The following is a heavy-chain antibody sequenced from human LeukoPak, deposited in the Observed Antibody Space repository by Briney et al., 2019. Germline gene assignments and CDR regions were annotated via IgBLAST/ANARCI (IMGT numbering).Heavy chain of an antibody. V-gene: IGHV4-61*02. J-gene: IGHJ6*03. CDR1: GGSIRSGTDY. Sequence: SETLSLTCTVSGGSIRSGTDYWSWIRQPAGKGLEWIGRVYMSGSTDYNPSFKSRVTMSVDTSKNQVSLKLRSVTAADTAVYYCARVVWGGDFHYSLDVWGKGTTVIVSS. CDR2: VYMSGST. D-gene: IGHD7-27*01. CDR3: ARVVWGGDFHYSLDV.